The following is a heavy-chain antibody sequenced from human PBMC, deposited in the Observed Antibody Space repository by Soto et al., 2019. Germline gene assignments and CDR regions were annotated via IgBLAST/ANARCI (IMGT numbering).Heavy chain of an antibody. CDR1: GGSISSGDYY. CDR3: ARGGSSSGYYFFDY. Sequence: SETLSLTCTVSGGSISSGDYYWSWIRQPPGKGLEWIGYIYYSGSTYYNPSLKSRVTISVDTSKNQFSLKLSSVTAADTAVYYCARGGSSSGYYFFDYWGQGTLVTVSS. D-gene: IGHD3-22*01. CDR2: IYYSGST. J-gene: IGHJ4*02. V-gene: IGHV4-30-4*01.